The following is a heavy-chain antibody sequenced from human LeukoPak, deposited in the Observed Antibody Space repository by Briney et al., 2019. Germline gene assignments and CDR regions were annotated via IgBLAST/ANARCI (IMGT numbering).Heavy chain of an antibody. D-gene: IGHD2-15*01. Sequence: GSLRLSCAASGFTFSNYWMSWVGQAPGKGLEWVANIKQDGSEEYYVDSVKGRITISRDKSKNSLYLQMNSLRAEDTAVYYCARSRGYCSGGTCFPYYFDYWGQGTLVTVSS. J-gene: IGHJ4*02. CDR3: ARSRGYCSGGTCFPYYFDY. CDR1: GFTFSNYW. V-gene: IGHV3-7*05. CDR2: IKQDGSEE.